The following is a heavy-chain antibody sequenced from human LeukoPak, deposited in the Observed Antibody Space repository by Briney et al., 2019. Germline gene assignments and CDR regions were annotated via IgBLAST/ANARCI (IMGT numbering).Heavy chain of an antibody. V-gene: IGHV4-4*07. CDR3: AGAYCGGDCYSGRTFDI. CDR1: GGSISTYY. CDR2: IYTSGST. J-gene: IGHJ3*02. D-gene: IGHD2-21*02. Sequence: RPSETLSLTCTVSGGSISTYYWSWIRQPAGKGLEWVGRIYTSGSTNYNPSLKSRVTMSIDTSKNQFSLKVTSVTAADTAVYYCAGAYCGGDCYSGRTFDIWGQGTMVTVSS.